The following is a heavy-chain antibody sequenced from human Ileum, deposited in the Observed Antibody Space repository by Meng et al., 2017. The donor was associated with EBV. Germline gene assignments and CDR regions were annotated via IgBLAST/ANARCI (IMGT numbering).Heavy chain of an antibody. CDR3: ARAHPVVYFFDY. CDR1: GGSISSGGHS. D-gene: IGHD4-23*01. V-gene: IGHV4-30-2*01. Sequence: QRRLTESGPGLVKPSQTLSLPCAVSGGSISSGGHSWSWIRQPPGKGLEWIGDIQHSGSTYYNPSLKSRVTISVDRSRNQFSLKLSSVTAADTAVYYCARAHPVVYFFDYWGQGTLVTVSS. J-gene: IGHJ4*02. CDR2: IQHSGST.